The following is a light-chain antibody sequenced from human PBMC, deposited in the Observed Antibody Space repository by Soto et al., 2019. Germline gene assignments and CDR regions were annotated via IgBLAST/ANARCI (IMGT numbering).Light chain of an antibody. CDR2: GAS. V-gene: IGKV1-12*01. CDR1: QDINNW. CDR3: QQAHSFPYT. J-gene: IGKJ2*01. Sequence: DIQMTQSPSSVSASVGDRVTVTCRASQDINNWLVWFQQKPGKAPKLLIYGASSLLTGVPSRFSGSGSGTDFTLTISSLQPEDFATYYCQQAHSFPYTFGQGTKLEIK.